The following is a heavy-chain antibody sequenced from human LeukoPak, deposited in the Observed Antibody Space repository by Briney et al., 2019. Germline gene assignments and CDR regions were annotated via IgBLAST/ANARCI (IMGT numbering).Heavy chain of an antibody. V-gene: IGHV4-4*07. J-gene: IGHJ4*02. CDR2: IYTSGST. Sequence: SETLSLTCTVSGGSISSYYWSWIRQPAGKGLGWIGRIYTSGSTNYNPSLKSRVTMSVDTSKNQFSLKLSSVTAADTAVYYCARESRGWYLDYFDYWGQGTLVTVSS. CDR3: ARESRGWYLDYFDY. CDR1: GGSISSYY. D-gene: IGHD6-19*01.